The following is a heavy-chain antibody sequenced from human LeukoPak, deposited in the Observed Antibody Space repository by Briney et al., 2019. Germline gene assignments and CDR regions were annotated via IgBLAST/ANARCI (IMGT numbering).Heavy chain of an antibody. CDR1: GYTFTSYG. J-gene: IGHJ4*02. CDR2: ISAYNGNT. D-gene: IGHD3-22*01. V-gene: IGHV1-18*01. Sequence: GASVKVSCKASGYTFTSYGIIWVRQAPGQGLEWMGWISAYNGNTNYAQKLQGRVTMTTDTSTSTAYMELRSLRSDDTAVYYCARTDIYDSSGPVGYWGQGTLVTVSS. CDR3: ARTDIYDSSGPVGY.